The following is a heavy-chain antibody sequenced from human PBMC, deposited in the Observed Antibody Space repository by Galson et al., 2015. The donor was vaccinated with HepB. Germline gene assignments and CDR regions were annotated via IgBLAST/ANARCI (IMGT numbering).Heavy chain of an antibody. D-gene: IGHD6-13*01. J-gene: IGHJ4*02. CDR3: ARLYSTTWYVDY. CDR2: IYHSGST. Sequence: SETLSLTCTVSGGSISCYYWSWIRQSPGKGLEWIGYIYHSGSTNYNPSLKSRVTISVDTSKNQFSLRLSSVTAADTAVYFCARLYSTTWYVDYWGQGTLVTVSS. V-gene: IGHV4-59*08. CDR1: GGSISCYY.